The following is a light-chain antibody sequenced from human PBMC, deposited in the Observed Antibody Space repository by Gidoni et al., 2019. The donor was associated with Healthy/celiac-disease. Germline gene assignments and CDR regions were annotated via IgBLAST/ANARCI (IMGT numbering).Light chain of an antibody. J-gene: IGKJ2*01. Sequence: DIKMTQSPSTLSASVGDRVAITCRASQSISSWLDWYQQKPGKAPKLLIYKASSLESGVPSRFSGSGAGTEFTLPISSLQPDDVATYYCQQYNSYLYTFGQGTKLEIK. CDR2: KAS. CDR3: QQYNSYLYT. CDR1: QSISSW. V-gene: IGKV1-5*03.